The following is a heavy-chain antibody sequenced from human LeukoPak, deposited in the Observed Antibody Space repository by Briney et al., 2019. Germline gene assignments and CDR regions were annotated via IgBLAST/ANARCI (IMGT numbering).Heavy chain of an antibody. J-gene: IGHJ4*02. CDR1: GYTFTSYG. Sequence: GASVKVSCKASGYTFTSYGISWVRQAPGQGLEWMGWISAYNGNTNYAQKLQGRVTMTTDTSTSTAYMELRSLRSDDTAVYYCARGQGDGSWDIEAVAFFDYWGQGTLVTVSS. D-gene: IGHD6-19*01. V-gene: IGHV1-18*01. CDR2: ISAYNGNT. CDR3: ARGQGDGSWDIEAVAFFDY.